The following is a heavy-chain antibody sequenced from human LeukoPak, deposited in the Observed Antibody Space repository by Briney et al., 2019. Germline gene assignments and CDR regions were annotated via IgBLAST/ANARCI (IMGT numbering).Heavy chain of an antibody. J-gene: IGHJ3*02. V-gene: IGHV4-4*07. CDR3: ARDSRVATDCGGDCYPIFDAFDI. D-gene: IGHD2-21*02. CDR2: IYTSGST. Sequence: SETLSLTCTVSGGSISSYYWSWIRQPAGKGLEWIGRIYTSGSTNYNPSLKSRVTMSVDTSKNQFSLKLSSVTAADTAVYYCARDSRVATDCGGDCYPIFDAFDIWGQGTMVTVSS. CDR1: GGSISSYY.